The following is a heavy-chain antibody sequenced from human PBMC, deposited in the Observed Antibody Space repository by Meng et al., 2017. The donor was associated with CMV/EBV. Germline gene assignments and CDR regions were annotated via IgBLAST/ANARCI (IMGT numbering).Heavy chain of an antibody. V-gene: IGHV4-39*07. CDR3: ARDQMGNYDFWSGYYDYYGMDV. Sequence: SETLSLTCTVSGGSISSSSYYWGWIRQPPGKGLEWIGSIYYSGSTYYNPSLKSRVTISVDTSKNQFSLKLSSVTAADTAVYYCARDQMGNYDFWSGYYDYYGMDVWGQGTTVTVSS. D-gene: IGHD3-3*01. J-gene: IGHJ6*02. CDR1: GGSISSSSYY. CDR2: IYYSGST.